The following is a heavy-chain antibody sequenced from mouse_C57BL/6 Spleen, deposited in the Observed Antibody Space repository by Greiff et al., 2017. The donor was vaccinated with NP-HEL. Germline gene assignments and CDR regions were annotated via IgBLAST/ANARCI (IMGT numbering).Heavy chain of an antibody. D-gene: IGHD1-1*01. CDR3: ASYYYGSSY. J-gene: IGHJ3*01. CDR1: GFSLTSYG. CDR2: IWSGGST. Sequence: VQLQQSGPGLVQPSQSLSITCTVSGFSLTSYGVHWVRQSPGKGLEWLGVIWSGGSTDYNAAFISRLSISKDNSKSQVFFKMNSLQADDTAIYYCASYYYGSSYWGQGTLVTVSA. V-gene: IGHV2-2*01.